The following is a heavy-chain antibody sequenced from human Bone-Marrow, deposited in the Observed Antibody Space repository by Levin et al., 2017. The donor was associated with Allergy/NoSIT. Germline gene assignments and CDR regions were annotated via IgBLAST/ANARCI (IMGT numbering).Heavy chain of an antibody. CDR3: ARWNDYGDARGGDY. D-gene: IGHD4-17*01. Sequence: ASVKVSCKASGYMFTGYYIHWVRQAPGQGLEWMAWINPNSGDTHYAQKFQGRVTMTRDTSITTVYMELTRLTSDDTALYYCARWNDYGDARGGDYWGQGTLVTVSS. J-gene: IGHJ4*02. V-gene: IGHV1-2*02. CDR2: INPNSGDT. CDR1: GYMFTGYY.